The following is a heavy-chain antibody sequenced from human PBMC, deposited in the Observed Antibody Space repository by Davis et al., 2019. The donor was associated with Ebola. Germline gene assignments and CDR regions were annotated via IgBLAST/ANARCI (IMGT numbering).Heavy chain of an antibody. V-gene: IGHV4-4*07. CDR3: AREEVVPAAKYDYYYYMDV. D-gene: IGHD2-2*01. CDR2: IYTSGST. Sequence: PGGSLRLSCTVSGGSISSYYWSWIRQPAGKGLEWIGRIYTSGSTNYNPSLKSRVTMSVDTSKNQFSLKLSSVTAADTAVYYCAREEVVPAAKYDYYYYMDVWGKGTTVTVSS. CDR1: GGSISSYY. J-gene: IGHJ6*03.